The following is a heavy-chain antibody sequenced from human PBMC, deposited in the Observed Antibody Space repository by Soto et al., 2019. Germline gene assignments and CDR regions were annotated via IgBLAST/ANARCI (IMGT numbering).Heavy chain of an antibody. D-gene: IGHD3-22*01. CDR2: ISGSGGST. CDR1: GFTFSSYA. CDR3: AKSTYYYDSSGYYFDY. J-gene: IGHJ4*02. V-gene: IGHV3-23*01. Sequence: GGSLRLSCAASGFTFSSYAMSWVRQAPGKGLEWVSAISGSGGSTYYADSVKGRFTISRDNSKNTLYLQMNSLRAEDTAVYYCAKSTYYYDSSGYYFDYWGQGTLVTVSS.